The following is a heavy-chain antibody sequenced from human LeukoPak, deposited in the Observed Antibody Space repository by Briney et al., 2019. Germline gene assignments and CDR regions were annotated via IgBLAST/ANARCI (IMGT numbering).Heavy chain of an antibody. D-gene: IGHD2-2*01. Sequence: SCKASGGTFSSYAMSWVRQAPGKGLEWVSAISGSGGSTYYADSVKGRFTISRDNSKNTLYLQMNSLRAEDTAVYYCAKALIYCSSTSCYRVRANYYYYGMDVWGQGTTVTVSS. J-gene: IGHJ6*02. CDR3: AKALIYCSSTSCYRVRANYYYYGMDV. CDR2: ISGSGGST. V-gene: IGHV3-23*01. CDR1: GGTFSSYA.